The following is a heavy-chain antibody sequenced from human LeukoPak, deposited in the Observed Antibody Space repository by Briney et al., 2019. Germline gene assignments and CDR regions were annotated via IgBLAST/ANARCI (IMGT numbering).Heavy chain of an antibody. CDR2: IYSGGST. J-gene: IGHJ5*02. CDR3: ARHLGAGNWFDP. V-gene: IGHV3-66*02. Sequence: GGSLRLSCAASGFPVSGNYMSWGRQAPGKGLEWVSVIYSGGSTYYADSVKGRFTISRDSSKNTLYLQMNSLRAEDTAVYYCARHLGAGNWFDPWGQGTLVTVSS. D-gene: IGHD3-16*01. CDR1: GFPVSGNY.